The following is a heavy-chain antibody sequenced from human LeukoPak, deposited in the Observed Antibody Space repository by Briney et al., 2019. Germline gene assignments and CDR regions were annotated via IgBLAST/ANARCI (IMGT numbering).Heavy chain of an antibody. J-gene: IGHJ5*02. CDR3: ASEREYCSSTSCFNWFDP. CDR1: GGSFSGYY. V-gene: IGHV4-34*01. CDR2: INHSGST. D-gene: IGHD2-2*01. Sequence: KPSETLSLTCAVYGGSFSGYYWSWIRQPPGKGLEWIGEINHSGSTYYNPSLKSRVTISVDTSKNQFSLKLSSVTAADTAVYYCASEREYCSSTSCFNWFDPWGQGTLVTVSS.